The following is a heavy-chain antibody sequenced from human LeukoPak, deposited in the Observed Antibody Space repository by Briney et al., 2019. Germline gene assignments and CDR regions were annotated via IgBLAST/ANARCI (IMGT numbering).Heavy chain of an antibody. V-gene: IGHV3-74*01. J-gene: IGHJ4*02. CDR1: GFTFSSYW. CDR2: INGDGSST. D-gene: IGHD2-15*01. CDR3: ARGYCSGGSCYGGYYFDY. Sequence: GGSLRLSCAASGFTFSSYWMHWVRQAPGKGLVWLSHINGDGSSTNYADSVKGRFTISRDNAKNSLYLQMNSLRAEDTAVYYCARGYCSGGSCYGGYYFDYWGQGTLVTVSS.